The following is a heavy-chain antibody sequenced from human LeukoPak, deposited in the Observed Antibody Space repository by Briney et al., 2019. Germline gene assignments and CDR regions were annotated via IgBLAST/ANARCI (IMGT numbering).Heavy chain of an antibody. Sequence: SGGSLRLSCAASGFTFSSYWMSWVRQAPGKGLEWVANIKQDGSEKYYVDSVKGRFTISRDNAKNSLDLQMNSLKVEDTAVYYCAAWGKYNYWGQGTLVTVSS. D-gene: IGHD7-27*01. V-gene: IGHV3-7*01. J-gene: IGHJ4*02. CDR3: AAWGKYNY. CDR2: IKQDGSEK. CDR1: GFTFSSYW.